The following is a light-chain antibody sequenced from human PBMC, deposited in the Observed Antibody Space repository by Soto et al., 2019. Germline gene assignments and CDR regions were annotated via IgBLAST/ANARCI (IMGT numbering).Light chain of an antibody. J-gene: IGKJ5*01. CDR1: QSIRGY. Sequence: DIQMTQNTASLSGSVVGGVTSTCRASQSIRGYLNWYQHKPGTAPKLLIFAASRLQTGVPLRFSGSGSGTNFTLTISNLQSEDFAIYFCLQANRVLLSFGQGTRLEI. V-gene: IGKV1-39*01. CDR3: LQANRVLLS. CDR2: AAS.